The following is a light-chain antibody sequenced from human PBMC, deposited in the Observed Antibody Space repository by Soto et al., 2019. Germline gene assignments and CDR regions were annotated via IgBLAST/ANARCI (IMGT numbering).Light chain of an antibody. J-gene: IGKJ3*01. CDR1: QSISSW. CDR2: KAS. V-gene: IGKV1-5*03. CDR3: QQYSNYPFT. Sequence: DIQMTQSPSTLSASVGDRVTITCRASQSISSWLAWYQQKPGKAPKLLIYKASSLESGVPSRFSGSGSGTEFTLTISSLQPDDFATYYCQQYSNYPFTLGPGTKVDIK.